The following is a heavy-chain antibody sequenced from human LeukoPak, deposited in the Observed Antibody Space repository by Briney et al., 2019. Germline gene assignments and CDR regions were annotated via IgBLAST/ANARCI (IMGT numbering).Heavy chain of an antibody. D-gene: IGHD1-1*01. Sequence: QTGGSLRLSCTASGFPFIDYSMNWVRQAPGKGLEWISYIGIESGNTNYADSVKGRFTISADNAKKSLYLQMNSLRVEDTAVYYCVRDHNYAFDNWGQGTLVSVSS. CDR2: IGIESGNT. J-gene: IGHJ4*02. V-gene: IGHV3-48*04. CDR3: VRDHNYAFDN. CDR1: GFPFIDYS.